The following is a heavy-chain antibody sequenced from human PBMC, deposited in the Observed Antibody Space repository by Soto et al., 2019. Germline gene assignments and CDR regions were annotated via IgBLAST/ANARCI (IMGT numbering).Heavy chain of an antibody. Sequence: QVQLVESGGGVVQSGKSLRLSCAASGFTFSSHAMSWVRQAPGKGLEWVALIWYDGSNKYYGDSVRGRFTISRDNSKNTLYLQMNSLRVEDTAVYYCARGDLWGYEAFDIWGQGTMVTVSS. J-gene: IGHJ3*02. CDR2: IWYDGSNK. CDR1: GFTFSSHA. CDR3: ARGDLWGYEAFDI. V-gene: IGHV3-33*01. D-gene: IGHD2-21*01.